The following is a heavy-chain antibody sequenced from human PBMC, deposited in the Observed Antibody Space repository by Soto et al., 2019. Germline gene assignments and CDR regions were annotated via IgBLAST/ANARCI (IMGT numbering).Heavy chain of an antibody. CDR2: ISYDGIDK. CDR1: GFTFTSHA. D-gene: IGHD4-17*01. Sequence: QGQLLESGGGVVQPGRSLRLSCAASGFTFTSHAMHWVRQTPGKGLEWVAAISYDGIDKEYASSVKGRFTVSRDNVKNSPCLQMNCLRTEGTAGYYCSKDSGYQRAGDYVYDGLAVWGQGTTVTGSS. CDR3: SKDSGYQRAGDYVYDGLAV. J-gene: IGHJ6*02. V-gene: IGHV3-30*18.